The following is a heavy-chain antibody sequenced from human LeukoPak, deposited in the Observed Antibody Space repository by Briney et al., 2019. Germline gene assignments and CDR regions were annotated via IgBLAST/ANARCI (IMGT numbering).Heavy chain of an antibody. J-gene: IGHJ4*02. Sequence: GGSLRLSCAASGFTFSSYEMNWVRQAPGKGLEWVSVIYSGGSTYYADSVKGRFTISRDNSKNTLYLQMNSLRAEDTAVYYCARDHLAGIDYWGQGTLVTVSS. CDR1: GFTFSSYE. CDR3: ARDHLAGIDY. D-gene: IGHD6-19*01. V-gene: IGHV3-66*01. CDR2: IYSGGST.